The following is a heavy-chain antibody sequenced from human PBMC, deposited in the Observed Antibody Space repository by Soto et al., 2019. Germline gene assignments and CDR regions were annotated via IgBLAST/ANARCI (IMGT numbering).Heavy chain of an antibody. V-gene: IGHV3-23*01. CDR3: VPYTPAAGTRYCQH. CDR2: VGTGGTA. Sequence: EVQLLESGGGLVQPGGSLRLSCAASGFTFSSYAMSWVRQAPGKGLEWVSAVGTGGTAYYADSVKGRFTISRDNSKNTLYLQMNSLRAENTAVYYCVPYTPAAGTRYCQHWGQGTLVTVSS. CDR1: GFTFSSYA. J-gene: IGHJ1*01. D-gene: IGHD6-13*01.